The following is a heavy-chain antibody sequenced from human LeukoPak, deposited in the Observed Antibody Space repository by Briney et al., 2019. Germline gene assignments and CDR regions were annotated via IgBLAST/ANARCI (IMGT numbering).Heavy chain of an antibody. CDR1: GFSLSTSGMR. J-gene: IGHJ4*02. D-gene: IGHD3-22*01. CDR2: IDWDDEK. Sequence: ESGPTLVNPTQTLTLTCSFSGFSLSTSGMRVSWIRQPPGKALEWLARIDWDDEKFYSTSLRTRLTISKDTSKNQVVLIMTNMEPVDTATYYCARGQSGYLFDYWGQGTLVTVSS. V-gene: IGHV2-70*04. CDR3: ARGQSGYLFDY.